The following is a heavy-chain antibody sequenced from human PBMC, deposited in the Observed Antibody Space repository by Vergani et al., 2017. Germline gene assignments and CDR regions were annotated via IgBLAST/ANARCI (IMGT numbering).Heavy chain of an antibody. D-gene: IGHD3-16*01. Sequence: EVQLVESGGGLVKPGGSLRLSCAASGFTFSNDWMSWVRQAPGKGLEWVGRIKSKTDGGTTDYAAPVKGRFTISRDDSKNTLYLQMNSLKTEDTAVYYCTPIPMITRFGPEYYCDYWGQGTLVTVSS. CDR2: IKSKTDGGTT. V-gene: IGHV3-15*01. CDR3: TPIPMITRFGPEYYCDY. J-gene: IGHJ4*02. CDR1: GFTFSNDW.